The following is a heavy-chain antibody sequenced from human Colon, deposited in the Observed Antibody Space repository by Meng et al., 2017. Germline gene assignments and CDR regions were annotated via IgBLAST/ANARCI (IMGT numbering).Heavy chain of an antibody. D-gene: IGHD2-15*01. J-gene: IGHJ4*02. CDR2: IWYDGSDE. V-gene: IGHV3-33*01. Sequence: VRLGEAGGGVVQPGRSLRLSCAASGFSFNSYGMHWVRQAPGKGLEWVAVIWYDGSDENYGDPVKGRFTISRDNSKNTVYLQMNSLRGEDTAVYYCARDGGHRADSWGQGTLVTVSS. CDR3: ARDGGHRADS. CDR1: GFSFNSYG.